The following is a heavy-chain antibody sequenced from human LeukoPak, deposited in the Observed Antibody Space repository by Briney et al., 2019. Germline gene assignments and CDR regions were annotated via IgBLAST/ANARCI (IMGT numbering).Heavy chain of an antibody. J-gene: IGHJ6*03. V-gene: IGHV4-34*01. D-gene: IGHD5-24*01. Sequence: SETLSRTCAVYAASFSDYYWSWIRQPPGKGLEWIGEINHSGLTNYNPSLKSRVSISVDTSRNHFSLKLSSVTAADTAVYYCARRLQSASQNMDVWGKGTSVTVSS. CDR3: ARRLQSASQNMDV. CDR2: INHSGLT. CDR1: AASFSDYY.